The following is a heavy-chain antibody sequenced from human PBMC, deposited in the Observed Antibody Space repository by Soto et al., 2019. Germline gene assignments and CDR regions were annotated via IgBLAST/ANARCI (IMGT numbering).Heavy chain of an antibody. CDR2: IWFDGNNK. Sequence: GGSLRLSCAASGFTFRTYGMHWVRQAPGKGLEWVAVIWFDGNNKYYADSVKGRFTISRDNSKNTLYLQMNSLRAEDTAVYYCAIYRLGSCSGRSCSVSWGQGTLVTVSS. CDR1: GFTFRTYG. V-gene: IGHV3-33*01. D-gene: IGHD2-15*01. J-gene: IGHJ4*02. CDR3: AIYRLGSCSGRSCSVS.